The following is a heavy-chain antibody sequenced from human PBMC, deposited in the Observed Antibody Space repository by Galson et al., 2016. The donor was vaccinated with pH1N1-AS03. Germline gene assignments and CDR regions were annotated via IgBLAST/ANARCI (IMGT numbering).Heavy chain of an antibody. CDR1: GFAFRSHS. V-gene: IGHV3-48*04. D-gene: IGHD6-19*01. CDR3: ARDMLRPVGGTIVDY. J-gene: IGHJ4*02. Sequence: SLRLSCAASGFAFRSHSMNWVRQAPGKGLEWISYITGVGVTMYGDSVRGRFVLSRDNAKNSVSLQMNSLRVEDTAVYYCARDMLRPVGGTIVDYWGQGTLVTVSS. CDR2: ITGVGVTM.